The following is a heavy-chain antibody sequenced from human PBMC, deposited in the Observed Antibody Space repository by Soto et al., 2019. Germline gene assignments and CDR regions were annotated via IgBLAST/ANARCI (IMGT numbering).Heavy chain of an antibody. V-gene: IGHV4-4*02. J-gene: IGHJ5*02. CDR2: IYYSGST. CDR1: GGSISSSNW. Sequence: SETLSLTCAVSGGSISSSNWWSWVRQPPGKGLEWIGEIYYSGSTYYNPSLKSRVTISVDTSKNQFSLKLSSVTAADTAVYYCARDFHQGFDPWGQGTLVTVSS. CDR3: ARDFHQGFDP.